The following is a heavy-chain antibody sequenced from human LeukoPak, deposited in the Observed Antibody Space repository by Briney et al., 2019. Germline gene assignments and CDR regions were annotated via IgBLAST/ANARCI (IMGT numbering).Heavy chain of an antibody. CDR2: IYHSGST. Sequence: SETLSLTCAVSGYSISSGYYWGWIRQPPGKGLEWIGSIYHSGSTYYSPSLKSRVTMSVDTSKNQLSLKLSSVTAADTAVYYCARVATRGHCSSTSCYGNYGMDVWGKGTTVTVSS. CDR1: GYSISSGYY. V-gene: IGHV4-38-2*01. CDR3: ARVATRGHCSSTSCYGNYGMDV. J-gene: IGHJ6*04. D-gene: IGHD2-2*01.